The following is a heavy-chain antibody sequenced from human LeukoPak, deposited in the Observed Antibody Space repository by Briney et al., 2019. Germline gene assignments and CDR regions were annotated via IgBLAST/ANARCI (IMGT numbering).Heavy chain of an antibody. CDR1: GGSISSYY. CDR3: ARDPRTLCSGGSCDTTNAFDI. CDR2: IYYSGST. D-gene: IGHD2-15*01. V-gene: IGHV4-59*01. J-gene: IGHJ3*02. Sequence: PSETLSLTCTVSGGSISSYYWSWIRQPPGKGLEWVGYIYYSGSTNYNPSSKSRPPISVDTYKNQFSLHLSSVTAADTAVYYCARDPRTLCSGGSCDTTNAFDIWGQGTMATVSS.